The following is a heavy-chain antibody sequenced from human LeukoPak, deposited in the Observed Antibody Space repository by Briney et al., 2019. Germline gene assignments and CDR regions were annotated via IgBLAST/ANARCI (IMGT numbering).Heavy chain of an antibody. CDR1: GFTVTSNY. J-gene: IGHJ4*02. Sequence: GGSLRLSCAASGFTVTSNYMSWVRQTPAQGQLEWVSVIYTDGRTFYPGSVTGRFTISRDNSKNTLYLQMNSLRAEDTAVYYCARGQIYGTGSYFFDHWGQGTLVTVSS. CDR3: ARGQIYGTGSYFFDH. CDR2: IYTDGRT. D-gene: IGHD3-10*01. V-gene: IGHV3-66*01.